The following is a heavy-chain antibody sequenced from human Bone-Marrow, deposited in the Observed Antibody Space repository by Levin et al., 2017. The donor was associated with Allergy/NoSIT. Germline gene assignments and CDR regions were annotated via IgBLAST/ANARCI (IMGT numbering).Heavy chain of an antibody. CDR3: ATSTLVTLDS. CDR2: IAYDGTNK. CDR1: GFTFSSFG. D-gene: IGHD2-21*02. V-gene: IGHV3-30*03. J-gene: IGHJ4*02. Sequence: GESLKISCAASGFTFSSFGMHWVRQPPGKGLEWLTMIAYDGTNKLYADSAKGRFTVSRDNSKNMFYLQMNTLRPEDTAVYYCATSTLVTLDSWGQGTLVIVSS.